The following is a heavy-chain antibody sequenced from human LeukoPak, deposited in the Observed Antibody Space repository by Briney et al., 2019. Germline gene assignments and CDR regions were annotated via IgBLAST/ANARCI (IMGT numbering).Heavy chain of an antibody. Sequence: GGSLRLSCAASGFTFSSCAMSWVRQAPGKGLEWVSAISGSGGSTYYADSVKGRFTISRDNSKNTLYLQMNSLRAEDTAVYYCAKDVRYDSSGYWVYWGQGTLVTVSS. CDR1: GFTFSSCA. CDR3: AKDVRYDSSGYWVY. D-gene: IGHD3-22*01. V-gene: IGHV3-23*01. CDR2: ISGSGGST. J-gene: IGHJ4*02.